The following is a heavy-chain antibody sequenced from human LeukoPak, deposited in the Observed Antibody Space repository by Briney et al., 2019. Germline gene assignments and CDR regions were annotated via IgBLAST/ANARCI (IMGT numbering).Heavy chain of an antibody. D-gene: IGHD3-16*01. CDR1: GFSLSSYA. CDR2: ISSSDDGT. CDR3: VGHSDY. J-gene: IGHJ4*02. V-gene: IGHV3-23*01. Sequence: GGSLRLSCAASGFSLSSYAMSWVRQAPGKGLEWVSAISSSDDGTYHAGSVRGRFTISRDNAKNSLYLQMNSLRAEDTAVYYCVGHSDYWGQGTLVTVSS.